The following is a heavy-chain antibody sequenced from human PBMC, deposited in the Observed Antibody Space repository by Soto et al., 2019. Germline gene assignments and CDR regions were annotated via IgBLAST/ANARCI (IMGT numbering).Heavy chain of an antibody. CDR1: GFTFSSYE. CDR3: ARALYSSSWYRGNYYYYYGMDV. V-gene: IGHV3-48*03. Sequence: PVGSLRLSCAASGFTFSSYEMNWVRQAPGKGLEWVSYISSSGSTIYYADSVKGRFTISRDNAKNSLYLQMNSLRAEDTAVYYCARALYSSSWYRGNYYYYYGMDVWGQGTTVTVSS. J-gene: IGHJ6*02. D-gene: IGHD6-13*01. CDR2: ISSSGSTI.